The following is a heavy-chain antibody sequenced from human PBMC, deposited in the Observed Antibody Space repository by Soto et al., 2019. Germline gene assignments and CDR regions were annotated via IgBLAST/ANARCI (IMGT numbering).Heavy chain of an antibody. CDR2: FDPEDGET. CDR1: GYTLTELS. J-gene: IGHJ4*02. CDR3: ARGRGYSGYDPTYYFDY. D-gene: IGHD5-12*01. V-gene: IGHV1-24*01. Sequence: ATVKVSCKVSGYTLTELSMHWVRQAPGRGLEWMGGFDPEDGETIYAQKFQGRATMTEDTSTDTVYMDLSSLRSEDTAVYYCARGRGYSGYDPTYYFDYWGQGTLVTVSS.